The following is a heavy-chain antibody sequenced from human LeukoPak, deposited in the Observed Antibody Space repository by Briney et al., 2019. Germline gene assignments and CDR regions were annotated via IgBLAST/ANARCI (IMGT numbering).Heavy chain of an antibody. CDR2: ISYDGSNK. Sequence: AGRSLRLSCAASGFTFSSYGMHWVRQAPGKGLEWVAVISYDGSNKYYADSVKGRFTISRDNSKNTLYLQMNSLRAEDTAVYYCAKDPVPGYSSGWYGHFDYWGQGTLVTVSS. D-gene: IGHD6-19*01. J-gene: IGHJ4*02. CDR3: AKDPVPGYSSGWYGHFDY. CDR1: GFTFSSYG. V-gene: IGHV3-30*18.